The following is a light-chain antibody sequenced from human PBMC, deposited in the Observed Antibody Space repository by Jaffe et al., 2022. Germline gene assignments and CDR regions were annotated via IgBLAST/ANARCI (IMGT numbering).Light chain of an antibody. Sequence: QSVLTQPPSVSGAPGQTVTISCTGSSSNIGAGYYVHWYQQLPGTAPKLLIYGDNTRPSGVPDRFSGSKSGTSASLAITGLQAEDEADYYCQSYDRSLSALYVFGTGTKVTVL. V-gene: IGLV1-40*01. J-gene: IGLJ1*01. CDR1: SSNIGAGYY. CDR2: GDN. CDR3: QSYDRSLSALYV.